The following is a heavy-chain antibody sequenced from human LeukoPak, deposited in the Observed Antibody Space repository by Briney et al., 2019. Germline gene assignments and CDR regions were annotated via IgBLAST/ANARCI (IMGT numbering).Heavy chain of an antibody. V-gene: IGHV1-69*04. CDR2: IIPILGIA. CDR1: GGTFSSYA. J-gene: IGHJ4*02. D-gene: IGHD6-13*01. Sequence: ASVKVSCKASGGTFSSYAISWVRQAPGQGLEWMGRIIPILGIANYAQKFQGRVTITADKSTSTAYMELSSLRSEDTAVYYCAREGFISSSWYYFDYWGQGTLVTVSS. CDR3: AREGFISSSWYYFDY.